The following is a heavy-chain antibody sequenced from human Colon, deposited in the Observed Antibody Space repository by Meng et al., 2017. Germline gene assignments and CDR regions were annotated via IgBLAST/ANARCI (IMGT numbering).Heavy chain of an antibody. Sequence: QVQLVQAGAGVKKPGASLKVSCKASGYNFKNYDISWVRQAPGQGLEWMGRISPYNGNTEYAQNFQGRVTMTTDTSTNTAYMEVRSLRSDDTAVYFCARDHLTYWLDPWGQGTLVTVSS. CDR1: GYNFKNYD. CDR3: ARDHLTYWLDP. J-gene: IGHJ5*02. V-gene: IGHV1-18*01. CDR2: ISPYNGNT.